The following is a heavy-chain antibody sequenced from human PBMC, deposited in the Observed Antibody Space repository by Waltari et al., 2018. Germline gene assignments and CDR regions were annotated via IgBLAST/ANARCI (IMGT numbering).Heavy chain of an antibody. CDR2: IYSGGST. J-gene: IGHJ3*02. CDR3: AKDVDSRWHGKGAFDI. V-gene: IGHV3-23*03. D-gene: IGHD2-15*01. CDR1: GSTFSSYA. Sequence: EVQLLESGGGVVQPGGSLRLHCAAAGSTFSSYAMRWVRQAAGKGLEWVSVIYSGGSTYYADSVKGRFTISRDNSKNTLYLQMNSLRAEDTAVYYCAKDVDSRWHGKGAFDIWGQGTMVTVSS.